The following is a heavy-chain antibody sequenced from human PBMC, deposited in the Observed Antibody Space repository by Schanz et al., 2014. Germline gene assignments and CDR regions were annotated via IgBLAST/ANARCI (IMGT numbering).Heavy chain of an antibody. D-gene: IGHD3-16*01. V-gene: IGHV3-33*01. Sequence: VQLVESGGGVVQPGRSLRLSCAASGFTFSKYGMHWVRQAPGKGLEWVAVIWYDGSNKDYADSVKGRFTISRDNSKNMLYLQMDSLRDEDTAVYYCAGGPRGGYIEYWGQGTLVIVSS. CDR3: AGGPRGGYIEY. J-gene: IGHJ4*02. CDR1: GFTFSKYG. CDR2: IWYDGSNK.